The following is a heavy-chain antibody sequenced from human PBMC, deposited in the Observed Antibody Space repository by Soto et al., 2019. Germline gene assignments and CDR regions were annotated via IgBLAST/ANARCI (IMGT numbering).Heavy chain of an antibody. D-gene: IGHD3-22*01. CDR3: AKDVAMIVVVIPTPFDY. J-gene: IGHJ4*02. V-gene: IGHV3-23*01. CDR1: GFTFSSYA. Sequence: TGGSLRLSCAASGFTFSSYAMSWVRQAPGKGLEWVSAISGSGGSTYYADSVKGRFTISRDNSKNTLYLQMNSLRAEDTAVYYCAKDVAMIVVVIPTPFDYWGQGTLVTVSS. CDR2: ISGSGGST.